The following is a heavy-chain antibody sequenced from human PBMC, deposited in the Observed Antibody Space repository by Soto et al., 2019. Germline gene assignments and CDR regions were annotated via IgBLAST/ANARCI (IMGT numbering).Heavy chain of an antibody. CDR2: IKQDGSET. CDR3: ASVPTRRELWMTYYYYGMDV. V-gene: IGHV3-7*01. CDR1: GFIFSDHY. J-gene: IGHJ6*02. D-gene: IGHD1-26*01. Sequence: GGSLRLSCAASGFIFSDHYMSWIRQAPGKGLEWVANIKQDGSETYYVDSVKGRFTIFRDNAKNSLYLLMNSLRAEDTAVYYCASVPTRRELWMTYYYYGMDVWGQGTTVIVSS.